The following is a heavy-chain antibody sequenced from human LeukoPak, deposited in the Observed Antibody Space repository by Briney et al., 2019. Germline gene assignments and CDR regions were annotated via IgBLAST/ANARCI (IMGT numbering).Heavy chain of an antibody. J-gene: IGHJ4*02. CDR3: AREPIVAAVFDY. CDR2: ISGSGSPI. Sequence: GGSLRLSCEVSGFTFSDYYMSWIRQAPGKGLEWISKISGSGSPIYYADSVKGRFTISRDNAMNSLFLQMNSLRAEDTAVYYCAREPIVAAVFDYWGQGTLVTVSS. CDR1: GFTFSDYY. V-gene: IGHV3-11*04. D-gene: IGHD6-13*01.